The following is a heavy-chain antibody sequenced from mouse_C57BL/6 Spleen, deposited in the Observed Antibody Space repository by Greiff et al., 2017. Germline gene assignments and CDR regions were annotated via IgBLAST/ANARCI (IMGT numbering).Heavy chain of an antibody. V-gene: IGHV3-6*01. D-gene: IGHD2-3*01. Sequence: DVKLQESGPGLVKPSQSLSLTCSVTGYSITSGYYWNWIRQFPGNKLEWMGYISYDGSNNYNPSLKNRISITRDTSKNQFFLKLNSVTTEDTATYYCASERLLLDYWGQGTSVTVSS. CDR2: ISYDGSN. CDR3: ASERLLLDY. J-gene: IGHJ4*01. CDR1: GYSITSGYY.